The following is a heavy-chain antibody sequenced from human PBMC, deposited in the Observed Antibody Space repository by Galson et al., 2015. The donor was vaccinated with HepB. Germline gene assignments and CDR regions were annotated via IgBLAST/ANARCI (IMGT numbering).Heavy chain of an antibody. CDR3: ARVGGYYYYMDV. J-gene: IGHJ6*03. Sequence: SLRLSCAASGFTFSSYSMNWVRQAPGKGLEWVSSISSSSNYIYYADSVKGRFTISRDNAKNSLYLQMNSLRAEDTAVYYCARVGGYYYYMDVWGKGTTVTVSS. D-gene: IGHD1-26*01. CDR1: GFTFSSYS. CDR2: ISSSSNYI. V-gene: IGHV3-21*01.